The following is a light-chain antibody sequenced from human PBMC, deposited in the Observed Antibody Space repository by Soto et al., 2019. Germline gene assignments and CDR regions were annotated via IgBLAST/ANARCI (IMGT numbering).Light chain of an antibody. CDR1: QSISSW. J-gene: IGKJ4*01. V-gene: IGKV1-5*03. Sequence: DIQMTQSPSTLSASVGDRVTITCRASQSISSWLAWYQQKPGKAPKLLIYKASSLEGGVPSRFSGSGSGTDFTLTISCLQPDVFATYDCQQYHSYSLTFGGGTKVDIK. CDR3: QQYHSYSLT. CDR2: KAS.